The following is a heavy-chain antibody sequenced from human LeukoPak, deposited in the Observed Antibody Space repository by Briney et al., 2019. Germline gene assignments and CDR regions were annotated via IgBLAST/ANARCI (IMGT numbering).Heavy chain of an antibody. CDR2: IYASGSN. V-gene: IGHV4-39*07. Sequence: SETLSLTCSVSGVSISSGSNYWGWIRQPPGKTLEWIGSIYASGSNYYNSSLRSRVIILIDTSKNHFSLTRSSVTAADTAVYYCTRSDGYGLVGIWGQGTMVTVSS. D-gene: IGHD3-10*01. CDR3: TRSDGYGLVGI. CDR1: GVSISSGSNY. J-gene: IGHJ3*01.